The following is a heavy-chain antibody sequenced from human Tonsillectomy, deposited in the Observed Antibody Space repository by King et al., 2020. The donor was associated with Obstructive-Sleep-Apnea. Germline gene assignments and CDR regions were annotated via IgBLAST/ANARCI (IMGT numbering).Heavy chain of an antibody. Sequence: VQLQESGPGLVKPSQTLSLTCAVSGGSISSGGYSWSWIRQPPGKGLEWIGYIYYSGSTYYNPSLKSRVTISVDTSKNQFSLKLSSVTAADTAVYYCAREVVDGDSSSWYVDYWGQGTLVTVSS. CDR3: AREVVDGDSSSWYVDY. J-gene: IGHJ4*02. D-gene: IGHD6-13*01. V-gene: IGHV4-30-4*07. CDR2: IYYSGST. CDR1: GGSISSGGYS.